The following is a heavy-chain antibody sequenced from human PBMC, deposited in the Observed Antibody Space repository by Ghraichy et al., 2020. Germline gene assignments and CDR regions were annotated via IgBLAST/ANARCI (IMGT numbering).Heavy chain of an antibody. D-gene: IGHD6-19*01. Sequence: GGSLRLSCAASGFTFSRNAMSWVRQAPGKGLEWVSAISGSGGSTYYADSVKGRFTISRDKSKNTLYLQMNSLRAEDTAVYYCAKDRSSGWYAFNPAGFDYWGQGTLVTVSS. CDR1: GFTFSRNA. J-gene: IGHJ4*02. CDR2: ISGSGGST. CDR3: AKDRSSGWYAFNPAGFDY. V-gene: IGHV3-23*01.